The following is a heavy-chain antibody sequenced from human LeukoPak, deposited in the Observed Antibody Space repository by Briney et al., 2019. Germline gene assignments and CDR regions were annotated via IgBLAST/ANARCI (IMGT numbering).Heavy chain of an antibody. J-gene: IGHJ6*03. Sequence: PSETLSLTCTVSGGSISSYYWSWIRQPPGKGLEWIGYIYYSGSTNYNPSLKSRVTISVDTSKNQFSLKLSSVTAADTAVYYCARVQGCSYGYVLTRYMDVWGKGTTVTISS. CDR1: GGSISSYY. D-gene: IGHD5-18*01. CDR3: ARVQGCSYGYVLTRYMDV. V-gene: IGHV4-59*01. CDR2: IYYSGST.